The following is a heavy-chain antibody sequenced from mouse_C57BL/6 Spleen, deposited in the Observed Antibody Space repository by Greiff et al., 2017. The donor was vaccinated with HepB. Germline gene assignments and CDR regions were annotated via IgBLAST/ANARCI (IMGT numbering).Heavy chain of an antibody. V-gene: IGHV1-7*01. Sequence: VQLQESGAELAKPGASVKLSCKASGYTFTSYWMHWVKLRPGQGLEWIGYINPSSGYTKYNQKFKDKDTLTADKSSSTAYMRLSSLTYEDSAVYYSEKSLITRVGATDWYFDVWGTGTTVTVSS. J-gene: IGHJ1*03. CDR1: GYTFTSYW. CDR2: INPSSGYT. CDR3: EKSLITRVGATDWYFDV. D-gene: IGHD1-1*01.